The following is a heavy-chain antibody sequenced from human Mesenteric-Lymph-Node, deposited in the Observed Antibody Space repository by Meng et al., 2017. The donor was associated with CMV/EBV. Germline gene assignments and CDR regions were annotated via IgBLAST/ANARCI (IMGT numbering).Heavy chain of an antibody. D-gene: IGHD3-3*01. V-gene: IGHV1-2*02. CDR1: GYTFTSYD. J-gene: IGHJ6*02. Sequence: ASVKVSCKASGYTFTSYDINWVRQATGQGLEWMGWINPNSGGTNYAQKFQGRVTMTRDTSISTAYMELSRLRSDDTAVYYCARSKLGFWSGYYGMDVWGQGTTVTVSS. CDR2: INPNSGGT. CDR3: ARSKLGFWSGYYGMDV.